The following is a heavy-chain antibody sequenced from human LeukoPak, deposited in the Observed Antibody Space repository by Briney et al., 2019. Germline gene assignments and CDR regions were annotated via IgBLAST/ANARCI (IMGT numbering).Heavy chain of an antibody. CDR1: GGSISSYY. V-gene: IGHV4-59*01. J-gene: IGHJ4*02. CDR2: IYYSGST. Sequence: SETLTLTCTVSGGSISSYYWSWIRQPPGKGLEWIGYIYYSGSTNYNPSLKSRVTISVDTSKNQFSLKLSSVTAADTAVYYCAREGYDSSGYQSSFDYWGQGTLVTVSS. D-gene: IGHD3-22*01. CDR3: AREGYDSSGYQSSFDY.